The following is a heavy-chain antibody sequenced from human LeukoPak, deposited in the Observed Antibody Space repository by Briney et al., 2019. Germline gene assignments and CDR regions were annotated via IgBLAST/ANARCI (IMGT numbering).Heavy chain of an antibody. CDR1: GYSFANYW. CDR2: IHPGDSDT. V-gene: IGHV5-51*01. J-gene: IGHJ5*02. Sequence: GESLKISCKGSGYSFANYWIGWVRQMPGKGLEWMGIIHPGDSDTRYSPSFQGQVTISADKSISTAYVQWSSLKASDTAMYYCAREGYGTNIYNNWFDTWGQGTLVTVSS. CDR3: AREGYGTNIYNNWFDT. D-gene: IGHD5-12*01.